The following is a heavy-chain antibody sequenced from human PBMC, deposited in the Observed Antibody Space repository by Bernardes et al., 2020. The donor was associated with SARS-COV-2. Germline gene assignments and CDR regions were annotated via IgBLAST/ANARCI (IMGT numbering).Heavy chain of an antibody. V-gene: IGHV4-39*01. CDR1: GDSIISNNYY. D-gene: IGHD3-3*01. Sequence: SETLSLTCTFSGDSIISNNYYWGWIRQAPGKGLEWIGSVYYSGSAFYNTSLESRVTISIDTSKDQFSLRLTSVTAADTAVYYCARVQRTTYYDLGSGWFNLWGQGTLVTVSS. J-gene: IGHJ4*02. CDR3: ARVQRTTYYDLGSGWFNL. CDR2: VYYSGSA.